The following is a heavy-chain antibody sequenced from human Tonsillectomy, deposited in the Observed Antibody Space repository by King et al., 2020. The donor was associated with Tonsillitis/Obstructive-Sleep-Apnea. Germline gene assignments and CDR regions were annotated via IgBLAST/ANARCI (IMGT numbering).Heavy chain of an antibody. Sequence: VQLVESGGGVVQPGRSLRLSCAASGFTFSSYAMHWVRQAPGKGLEWVAIISYDGSNKQYADSVKGRFTISRDNFKNTLYLQMNSLRAEDTAVYYCARAARGYHCLVDYYYGMDVGGQGTTVTVSS. CDR3: ARAARGYHCLVDYYYGMDV. CDR2: ISYDGSNK. V-gene: IGHV3-30*04. D-gene: IGHD5-18*01. J-gene: IGHJ6*02. CDR1: GFTFSSYA.